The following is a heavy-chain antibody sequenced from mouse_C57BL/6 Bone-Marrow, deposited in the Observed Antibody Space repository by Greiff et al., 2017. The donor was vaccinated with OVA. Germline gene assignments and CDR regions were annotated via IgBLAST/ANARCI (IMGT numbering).Heavy chain of an antibody. CDR3: ARVSRILGYFDY. CDR2: ISSGGSYT. Sequence: VQLKESGGDLVKPGGSLKLSCAASGFTFSSYGMSWVRQTPDKRLEWVATISSGGSYTYYPDSVKGRFTISRDNAKNTLYLQMSSLKSENTAMYYCARVSRILGYFDYWGQGTTLTVSS. V-gene: IGHV5-6*01. J-gene: IGHJ2*01. CDR1: GFTFSSYG.